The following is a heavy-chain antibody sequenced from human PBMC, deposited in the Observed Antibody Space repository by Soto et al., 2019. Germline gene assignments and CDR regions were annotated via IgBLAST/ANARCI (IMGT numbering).Heavy chain of an antibody. CDR1: GGSISDNDYF. Sequence: SETLSLTCTVSGGSISDNDYFWSWMRQPPGKGLEWVGFIYYNGSTQYNPSLKSRVTMSVDTSKNQFSLKLNSVTAADTAVYYCAREPSWSGYFEFWGQGALATVSS. D-gene: IGHD3-3*01. CDR3: AREPSWSGYFEF. J-gene: IGHJ4*02. CDR2: IYYNGST. V-gene: IGHV4-61*08.